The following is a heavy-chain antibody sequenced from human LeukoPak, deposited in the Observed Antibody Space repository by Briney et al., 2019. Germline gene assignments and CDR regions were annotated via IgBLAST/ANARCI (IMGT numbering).Heavy chain of an antibody. CDR3: AKGLHYGGYHDAFDI. J-gene: IGHJ3*02. Sequence: GRSLRLSCAASGFTFDDYAMHWVRQAPGKGLEWVSGISWNSGSIGYADSVKGRFTISRDNAKNSLYLQMNSLRAEDTALYYCAKGLHYGGYHDAFDIWGQGTMVTVSS. V-gene: IGHV3-9*01. D-gene: IGHD4-17*01. CDR1: GFTFDDYA. CDR2: ISWNSGSI.